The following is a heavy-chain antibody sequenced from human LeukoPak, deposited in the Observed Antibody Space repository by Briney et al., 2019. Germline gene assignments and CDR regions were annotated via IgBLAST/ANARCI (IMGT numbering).Heavy chain of an antibody. V-gene: IGHV1-2*02. CDR3: ARGMGVLVPAATWFDP. CDR2: INPNSGGT. D-gene: IGHD2-2*01. Sequence: GASVKVSCKASGYTFTGNYMHWVRQAPGQGLEWMGWINPNSGGTNYAQKFQGRVTMTRDTSISTAYMDLSRLRSDDTAVYYCARGMGVLVPAATWFDPWGQGTLVTVSS. J-gene: IGHJ5*02. CDR1: GYTFTGNY.